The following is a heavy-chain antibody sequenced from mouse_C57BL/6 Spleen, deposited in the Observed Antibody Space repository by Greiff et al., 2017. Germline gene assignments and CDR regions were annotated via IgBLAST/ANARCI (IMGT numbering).Heavy chain of an antibody. Sequence: VQLQQPGAELVKPGASVKMSCKASGYTFTSYWITWVKQRPGQGLEWIGDIYPGSGSTNYNEKFKSKATLTVDTSSSTAYMQLSSLTSEDSAVYYCARGRSTFYYAMDYWGQGTSVTVSS. D-gene: IGHD5-5*01. CDR3: ARGRSTFYYAMDY. CDR2: IYPGSGST. CDR1: GYTFTSYW. J-gene: IGHJ4*01. V-gene: IGHV1-55*01.